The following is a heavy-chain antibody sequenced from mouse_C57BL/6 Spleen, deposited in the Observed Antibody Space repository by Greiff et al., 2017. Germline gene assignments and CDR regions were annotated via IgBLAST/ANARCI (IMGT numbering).Heavy chain of an antibody. V-gene: IGHV5-16*01. CDR1: GYTFSDYS. CDR3: ARDDGHAMDY. D-gene: IGHD2-3*01. CDR2: INYNGSST. J-gene: IGHJ4*01. Sequence: EVTLVEPEGGLVQPGSSMKLSCTASGYTFSDYSMAWVSQVPEQGLEWIANINYNGSSTNYLDTLKSRFIISGDNAKNILYLQMSSLKSEDTATYYCARDDGHAMDYWGQGTSVTVSS.